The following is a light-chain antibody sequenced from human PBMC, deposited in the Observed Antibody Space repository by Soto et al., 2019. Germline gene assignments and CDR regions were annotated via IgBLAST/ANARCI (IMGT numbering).Light chain of an antibody. J-gene: IGLJ1*01. V-gene: IGLV2-11*01. CDR3: CSYAGSSFYV. CDR2: DVS. Sequence: QSALTQPRSVSGSPGQSVTISCTGTSSDVGGYNYVSWYQQHPGKAPKLMIYDVSKRPSGVPDRFSGSKSGNTASLTISGLQAEDEADYYCCSYAGSSFYVFGNGTKV. CDR1: SSDVGGYNY.